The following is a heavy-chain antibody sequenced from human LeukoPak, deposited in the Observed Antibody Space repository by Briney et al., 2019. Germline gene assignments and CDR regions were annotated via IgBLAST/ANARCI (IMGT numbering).Heavy chain of an antibody. CDR1: VYTFTNYG. Sequence: GASVTVSFMSSVYTFTNYGISWVRQAPGQGREWMGWISAYNGNTKYAQKLQGRVTMTTDTSTSKAYMELRSLRPDDTAVYYCARSAIRITMIVVDDYWGQGTLVTVSS. CDR3: ARSAIRITMIVVDDY. D-gene: IGHD3-22*01. CDR2: ISAYNGNT. V-gene: IGHV1-18*01. J-gene: IGHJ4*02.